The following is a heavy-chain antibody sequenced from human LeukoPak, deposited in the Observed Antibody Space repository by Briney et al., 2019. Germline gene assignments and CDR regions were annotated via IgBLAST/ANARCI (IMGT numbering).Heavy chain of an antibody. D-gene: IGHD3-10*01. J-gene: IGHJ4*02. CDR1: GGSFSGYY. CDR3: ARDRWFGELDY. CDR2: INHSGNT. V-gene: IGHV4-34*01. Sequence: PSETLSLTCAVYGGSFSGYYWSWIRQPPGKGLEWIGEINHSGNTNYNPSLKSRVTISVDTSKNQFSLKLSSVTAADTAVYYCARDRWFGELDYWGQGTLVTVSS.